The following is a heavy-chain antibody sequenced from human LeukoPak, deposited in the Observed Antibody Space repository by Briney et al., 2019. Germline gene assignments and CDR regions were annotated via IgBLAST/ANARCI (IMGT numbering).Heavy chain of an antibody. CDR2: IYYSGST. CDR3: ARVIGGGGGSGWT. J-gene: IGHJ5*02. CDR1: GGSFSGYY. V-gene: IGHV4-59*01. D-gene: IGHD6-19*01. Sequence: SETLSLTCAVYGGSFSGYYWSWIRQPPGKGLEWIGYIYYSGSTNYNPSLKSRITISVDTPKNQFSLKLSSVTAADTAVYYCARVIGGGGGSGWTWGQGTLVTVSS.